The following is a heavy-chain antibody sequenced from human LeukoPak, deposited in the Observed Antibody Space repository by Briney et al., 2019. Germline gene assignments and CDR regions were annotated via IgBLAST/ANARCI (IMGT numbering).Heavy chain of an antibody. J-gene: IGHJ6*03. CDR1: GYTFTNYA. V-gene: IGHV7-4-1*02. CDR3: ARKSVAATPRDIVYQYYSMDV. Sequence: ASVKVSCKASGYTFTNYAVNWVRQAPGQGLEWMGWINTNTGNPTYAQGFTGRLVFSLDTSVSTAYLQISSLKAEDTAVYYCARKSVAATPRDIVYQYYSMDVWGKGTTVTVSS. CDR2: INTNTGNP. D-gene: IGHD2-15*01.